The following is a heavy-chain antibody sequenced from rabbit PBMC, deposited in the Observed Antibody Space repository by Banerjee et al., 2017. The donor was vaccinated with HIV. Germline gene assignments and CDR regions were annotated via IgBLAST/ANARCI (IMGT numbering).Heavy chain of an antibody. CDR1: GFSFSSSYW. V-gene: IGHV1S40*01. Sequence: QSLEESGGGLVQPGGSLKLTCTASGFSFSSSYWICWVRQAPGKGPEWIACIYNGDGSTDYASWVNGRFTISKTSSTTVTLQMTSLTAADTATYFCAREDYAGYGFFNLWGPGTLVTVS. D-gene: IGHD7-1*01. CDR2: IYNGDGST. CDR3: AREDYAGYGFFNL. J-gene: IGHJ4*01.